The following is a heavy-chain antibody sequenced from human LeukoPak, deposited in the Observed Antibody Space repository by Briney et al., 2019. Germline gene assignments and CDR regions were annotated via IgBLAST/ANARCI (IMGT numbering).Heavy chain of an antibody. CDR2: ISSSGSTI. CDR1: GFTFSSYG. Sequence: QPGGSLRLSCAASGFTFSSYGMHWVRQAPGKGLGWVSYISSSGSTIYYADSVKGRFTISRDNAKNSLYLQMNSLRAEDTAVYYCARGKVYWWFLIDYWGQGTLVTVSS. CDR3: ARGKVYWWFLIDY. D-gene: IGHD2-8*02. V-gene: IGHV3-48*04. J-gene: IGHJ4*02.